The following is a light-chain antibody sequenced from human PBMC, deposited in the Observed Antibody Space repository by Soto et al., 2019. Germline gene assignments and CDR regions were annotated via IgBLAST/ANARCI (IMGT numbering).Light chain of an antibody. CDR1: PSVTNY. CDR3: QQRNIGNTVT. Sequence: DIVLTQSPATLSSSTSYRSTLSFMSSPSVTNYLAWYQQKPGQPPRLLIYGAFNRAAGIQARFSGSGSGTDFTLTISSLEPEDSAVYYFQQRNIGNTVTFGQGTRLEVK. V-gene: IGKV3D-11*02. CDR2: GAF. J-gene: IGKJ5*01.